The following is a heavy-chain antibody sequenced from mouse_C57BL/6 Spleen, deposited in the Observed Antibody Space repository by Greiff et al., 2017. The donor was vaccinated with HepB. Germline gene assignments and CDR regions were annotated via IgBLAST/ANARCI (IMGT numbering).Heavy chain of an antibody. J-gene: IGHJ2*01. CDR1: GYTFTDYY. V-gene: IGHV1-26*01. CDR3: ARGITTVVDDY. CDR2: INPNNGGT. Sequence: VQLQQSGPELVKPGASVKISCKASGYTFTDYYMNWVKQSHGKSLEWIGDINPNNGGTSYNQKFKGKATLTVDKSSSTAYMELRSLTSEDSAVYYCARGITTVVDDYWGQGTTLTVSS. D-gene: IGHD1-1*01.